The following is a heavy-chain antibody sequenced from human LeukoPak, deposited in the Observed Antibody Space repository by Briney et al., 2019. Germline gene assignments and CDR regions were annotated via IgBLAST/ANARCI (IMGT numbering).Heavy chain of an antibody. CDR2: ISAYNGNT. Sequence: ASVKVSCKASGYTFTSYGISWVRQAPGQGLEWMGWISAYNGNTNYAQKLQGRVTMTTDTSTSTAYMELRSLRSDDTAAYYCARTAKYYDFWSGYYLYDYWGQGTLVTVSS. V-gene: IGHV1-18*01. D-gene: IGHD3-3*01. CDR1: GYTFTSYG. CDR3: ARTAKYYDFWSGYYLYDY. J-gene: IGHJ4*02.